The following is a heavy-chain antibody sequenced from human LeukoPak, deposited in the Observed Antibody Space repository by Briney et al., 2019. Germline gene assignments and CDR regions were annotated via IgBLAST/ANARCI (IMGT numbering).Heavy chain of an antibody. Sequence: SETLSLTCTVSGGSISSSSYYWGWIRQPPGKGLEWIGTIYYTGSTYYNPSLKSRVTISGDASKNQFFLKLTSVTAADTAVYFCARQWWVRPYYLDYWGQGTLVTVSS. CDR1: GGSISSSSYY. CDR3: ARQWWVRPYYLDY. D-gene: IGHD5-12*01. V-gene: IGHV4-39*01. CDR2: IYYTGST. J-gene: IGHJ4*02.